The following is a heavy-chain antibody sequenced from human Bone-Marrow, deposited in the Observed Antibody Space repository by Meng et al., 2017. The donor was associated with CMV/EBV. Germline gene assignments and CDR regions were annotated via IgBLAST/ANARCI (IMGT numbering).Heavy chain of an antibody. V-gene: IGHV3-30*02. CDR2: IWYDGSNK. Sequence: GESLKISCAASGFTFSSYGMHWVRQAPGKGLEWVAVIWYDGSNKYYADSVKGRFTISRDNSKNTLYLQMNSLRPEDTAVYYCAKDSSRYCSAGSCYPGWCDPWGQGTLVTVSS. D-gene: IGHD2-15*01. CDR3: AKDSSRYCSAGSCYPGWCDP. CDR1: GFTFSSYG. J-gene: IGHJ5*02.